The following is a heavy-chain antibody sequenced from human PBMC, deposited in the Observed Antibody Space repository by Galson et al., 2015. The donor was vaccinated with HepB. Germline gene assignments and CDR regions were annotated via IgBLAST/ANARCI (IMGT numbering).Heavy chain of an antibody. CDR1: GDSVSTNSAA. V-gene: IGHV6-1*01. D-gene: IGHD1/OR15-1a*01. CDR3: AREAVNWNNVAFNYYGLDV. Sequence: CAISGDSVSTNSAAWNWIRQSPSRGLEWLGRTYYRAKWDNDYAPSVKGRITFKPDTSKNQFSLELKSVSPEDTAVYYCAREAVNWNNVAFNYYGLDVWGQGTTVIVS. CDR2: TYYRAKWDN. J-gene: IGHJ6*02.